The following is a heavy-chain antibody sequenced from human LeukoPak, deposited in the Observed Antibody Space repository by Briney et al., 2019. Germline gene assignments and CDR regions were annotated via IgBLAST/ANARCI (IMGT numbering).Heavy chain of an antibody. V-gene: IGHV1-69*05. J-gene: IGHJ5*02. CDR3: ARDVFSVRTGSNWFDP. CDR2: IIPIFGTA. CDR1: GGTFSSYA. Sequence: SVTVSCKASGGTFSSYAIRWVRQALGQGLEWMGGIIPIFGTANYAQKFQGRVTITTDESTSTAYMELSSLRSEDTAVYYCARDVFSVRTGSNWFDPWGQGTLVTVSS. D-gene: IGHD1-1*01.